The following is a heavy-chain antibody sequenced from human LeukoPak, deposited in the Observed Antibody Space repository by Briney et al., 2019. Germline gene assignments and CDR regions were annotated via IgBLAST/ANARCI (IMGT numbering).Heavy chain of an antibody. D-gene: IGHD3-10*01. CDR1: GGSISSHY. V-gene: IGHV4-59*11. CDR2: IYYSGST. J-gene: IGHJ5*02. Sequence: SETLSLTCTVSGGSISSHYWSWIRQPPGKGLEWIGYIYYSGSTNYNPSLKSRVTISVDTSKNQFSLKLSSVTAADTAVYYCARMRILLWFGELLAPRDNWFDPWGQGTLVTVSS. CDR3: ARMRILLWFGELLAPRDNWFDP.